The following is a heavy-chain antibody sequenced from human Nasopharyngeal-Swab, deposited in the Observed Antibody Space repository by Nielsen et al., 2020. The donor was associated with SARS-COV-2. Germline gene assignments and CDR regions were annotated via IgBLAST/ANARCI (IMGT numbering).Heavy chain of an antibody. CDR2: IYYSGST. CDR3: AREGGLDYDYVWGSYRPSNWFDP. CDR1: GGFISSYY. Sequence: GSLRLSCTVSGGFISSYYWSWIRQPPGKGLEWIGYIYYSGSTNYNPSLKSRVTISVDTSKNQFSLKLSSVTAADTAVYYCAREGGLDYDYVWGSYRPSNWFDPWGQGTLVTVSS. V-gene: IGHV4-59*01. D-gene: IGHD3-16*02. J-gene: IGHJ5*02.